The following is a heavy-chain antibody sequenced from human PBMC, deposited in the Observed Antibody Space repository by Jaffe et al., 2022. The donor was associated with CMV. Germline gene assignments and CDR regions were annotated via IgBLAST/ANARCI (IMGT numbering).Heavy chain of an antibody. V-gene: IGHV1-8*01. CDR1: GYTFTSYD. CDR2: MNPNSGNT. D-gene: IGHD3-22*01. J-gene: IGHJ4*02. CDR3: ARGTDNYYDSSGYLLNY. Sequence: QVQLVQSGAEVKKPGASVKVSCKASGYTFTSYDINWVRQATGQGLEWMGWMNPNSGNTGYAQKFQGRVTMTRNTSISTAYMELSSLRSEDTAVYYCARGTDNYYDSSGYLLNYWGQGTLVTVSS.